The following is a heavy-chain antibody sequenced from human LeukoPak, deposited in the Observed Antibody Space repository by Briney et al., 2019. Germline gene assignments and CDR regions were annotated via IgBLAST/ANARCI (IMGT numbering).Heavy chain of an antibody. CDR2: IIPIFGTA. D-gene: IGHD3-9*01. J-gene: IGHJ4*02. V-gene: IGHV1-69*13. Sequence: SVKVSCKASGGTFSSYAISWVRQARGQGLEWMGGIIPIFGTANYAQKFQGRVTITADESTSTAYMELSSLRSEDTAVYYCARGHPNYDILTGYYNPLSYFDYWGQGTLVTVSS. CDR1: GGTFSSYA. CDR3: ARGHPNYDILTGYYNPLSYFDY.